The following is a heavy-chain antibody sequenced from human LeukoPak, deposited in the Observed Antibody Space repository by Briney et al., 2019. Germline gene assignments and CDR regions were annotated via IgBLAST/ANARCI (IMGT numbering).Heavy chain of an antibody. CDR2: IYYSGST. D-gene: IGHD6-13*01. J-gene: IGHJ4*02. CDR3: ARGASSSWYLI. Sequence: PSETLSLTCTVSGGSISSYYWSWIRQPPGKGLEWIGYIYYSGSTNYNPSLKSRVTISVDTSKNQFSLRLSSVTAADTAVYYCARGASSSWYLIWGQGTLVTVSS. CDR1: GGSISSYY. V-gene: IGHV4-59*01.